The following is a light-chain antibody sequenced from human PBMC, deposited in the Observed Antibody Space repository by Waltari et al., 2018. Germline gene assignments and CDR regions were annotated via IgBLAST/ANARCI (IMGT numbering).Light chain of an antibody. CDR3: SMYMGSGIWV. Sequence: QTVLTQEPSLSVSPGGTVTLTCALSSGSVSSTSYATWYQQTPGLPPRPLVYKGNGRSSGVPARFSGSILGNKAALTITGAQADDESDYYCSMYMGSGIWVFGGGTKLTVL. V-gene: IGLV8-61*01. J-gene: IGLJ3*02. CDR1: SGSVSSTSY. CDR2: KGN.